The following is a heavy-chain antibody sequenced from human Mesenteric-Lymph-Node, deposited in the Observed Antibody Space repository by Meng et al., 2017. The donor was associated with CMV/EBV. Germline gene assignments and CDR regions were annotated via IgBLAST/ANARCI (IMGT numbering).Heavy chain of an antibody. Sequence: GESLKISCAASGFTFSSYWMHWVRQAPGKGLVWVSRINSDGSSTSYAGSVKGRFTISRDNAKNTLYLQMNSLRAEDTAVYYCAREGMGAVTVWDYYYYGMDVWGQGTTVTVSS. CDR1: GFTFSSYW. D-gene: IGHD1-14*01. V-gene: IGHV3-74*01. J-gene: IGHJ6*02. CDR2: INSDGSST. CDR3: AREGMGAVTVWDYYYYGMDV.